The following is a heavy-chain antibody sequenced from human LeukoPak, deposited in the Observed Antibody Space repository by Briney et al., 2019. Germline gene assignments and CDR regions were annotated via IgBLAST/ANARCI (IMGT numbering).Heavy chain of an antibody. CDR2: IYYSGST. Sequence: SETLSLTCTVSGGSISRGDYYWSWIRQPPGKGLEWLGYIYYSGSTYYNPSLKSRVTISVDTSKNHFSLKLSSVTAADTAVYYCARAPRRYSSSSDYLDYWGQGTLVTVSS. CDR3: ARAPRRYSSSSDYLDY. V-gene: IGHV4-30-4*01. J-gene: IGHJ4*02. D-gene: IGHD6-13*01. CDR1: GGSISRGDYY.